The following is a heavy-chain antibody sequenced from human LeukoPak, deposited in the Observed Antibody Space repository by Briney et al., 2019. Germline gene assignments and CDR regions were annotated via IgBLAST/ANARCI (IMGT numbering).Heavy chain of an antibody. V-gene: IGHV3-66*01. CDR3: ARAIHYGSGSYSFDP. D-gene: IGHD3-10*01. J-gene: IGHJ5*02. Sequence: GGSLRLSCAASGFTVSSSYIIWVRQAPGKGLEWVSVIYSGGSTFYRDSVKGRFTISRDNSKNTLYLQMNSLRAEDTAVYYCARAIHYGSGSYSFDPWGQGTLVTVSS. CDR1: GFTVSSSY. CDR2: IYSGGST.